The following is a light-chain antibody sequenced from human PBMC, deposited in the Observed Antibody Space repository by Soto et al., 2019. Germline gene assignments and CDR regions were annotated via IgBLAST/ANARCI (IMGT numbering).Light chain of an antibody. J-gene: IGLJ2*01. Sequence: QSVLTQPPSVSAAPGQAVTISCSGSTSNIGNNFVSWFQQLPGTAPRLLIYENNRRPSGIPDRFSGSKSGTSATLGITGLQTGDEADYYCETCDSSLNVVRFGGGTKVTVL. V-gene: IGLV1-51*02. CDR3: ETCDSSLNVVR. CDR1: TSNIGNNF. CDR2: ENN.